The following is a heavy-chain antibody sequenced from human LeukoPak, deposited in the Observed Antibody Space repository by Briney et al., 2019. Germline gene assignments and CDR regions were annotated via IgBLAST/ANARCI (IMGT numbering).Heavy chain of an antibody. J-gene: IGHJ4*02. CDR2: IKSKTDVGTT. CDR3: AKDSDYYDTSRVSH. V-gene: IGHV3-15*01. CDR1: GFTFSNAW. D-gene: IGHD3-22*01. Sequence: GGSLRLSCAASGFTFSNAWMSWLRQAPGKGLEWVCRIKSKTDVGTTHYAAPVKGRFTISRDDSKNTLYLQMNSLRAEDTAVYYCAKDSDYYDTSRVSHWGQGTLVTVSS.